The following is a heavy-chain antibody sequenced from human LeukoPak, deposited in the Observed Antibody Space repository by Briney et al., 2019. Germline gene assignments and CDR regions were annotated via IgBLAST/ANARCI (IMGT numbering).Heavy chain of an antibody. Sequence: SDTLSLTRTLAGQSISSSSYDCGCIHQTPGKGLDWTGSIYYSGRTYYNPSLKSRVTISVDTSKNQFSLKLSSVTAADTAVYYSARDNFRGRAHFDYWGQGTLVTVSS. CDR1: GQSISSSSYD. V-gene: IGHV4-39*07. D-gene: IGHD3-10*01. J-gene: IGHJ4*02. CDR3: ARDNFRGRAHFDY. CDR2: IYYSGRT.